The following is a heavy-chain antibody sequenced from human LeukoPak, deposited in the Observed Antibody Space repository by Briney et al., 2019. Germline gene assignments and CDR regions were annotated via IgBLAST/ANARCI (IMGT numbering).Heavy chain of an antibody. CDR3: AREDQPRGTFDY. V-gene: IGHV3-7*05. J-gene: IGHJ4*02. D-gene: IGHD2-15*01. CDR2: IKQDGSEK. Sequence: GGSLRLSCAASGFTFSNYWMTWVRQAPGKGLEWVANIKQDGSEKYYVDSVKGRFAISRDNAKNSLYLQMNSLRAEDTALYYCAREDQPRGTFDYWGQGILVTVSS. CDR1: GFTFSNYW.